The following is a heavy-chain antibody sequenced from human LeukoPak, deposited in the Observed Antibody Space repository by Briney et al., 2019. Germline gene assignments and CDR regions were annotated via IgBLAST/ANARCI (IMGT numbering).Heavy chain of an antibody. J-gene: IGHJ3*02. CDR2: ISYDGSNK. V-gene: IGHV3-30-3*01. D-gene: IGHD3-22*01. CDR1: GFTFSSYA. CDR3: ARDSSGGQPGAFDI. Sequence: GRSLRLSCAASGFTFSSYAMHWVRQAPGKGLEWVAVISYDGSNKYYADSVKGRFTISRDNSKNTLYRQMNSLRAQDTAVYYCARDSSGGQPGAFDIWGQGTMVTASS.